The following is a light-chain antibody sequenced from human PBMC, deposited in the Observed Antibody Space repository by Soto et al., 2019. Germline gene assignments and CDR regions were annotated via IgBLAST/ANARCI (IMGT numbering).Light chain of an antibody. Sequence: EIVLTQSPGTLSLSPGERATLSCRASQSVSSSYLAWYQQKPGQAPRLLIYDASSRDTGISDRFSGSGSGTDFTFTISRLEPEDFAVYYCQHYDSSQWTFGQGTKVEIK. CDR1: QSVSSSY. V-gene: IGKV3-20*01. CDR2: DAS. CDR3: QHYDSSQWT. J-gene: IGKJ1*01.